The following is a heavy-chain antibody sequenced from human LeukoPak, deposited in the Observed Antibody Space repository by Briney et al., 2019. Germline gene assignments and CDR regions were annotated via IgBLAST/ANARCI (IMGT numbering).Heavy chain of an antibody. D-gene: IGHD3-3*01. V-gene: IGHV3-7*01. J-gene: IGHJ4*02. CDR1: GFTSSSYW. CDR3: ASFEDFWSGYLDY. CDR2: IKQDGSEK. Sequence: PGGSLRLSCAASGFTSSSYWMSWVRQAPGKGLEWVANIKQDGSEKYYVDPVKGRFTISRDNAKNSLYLQMNSLRAEDTAVYYCASFEDFWSGYLDYWGQGTLVTVSS.